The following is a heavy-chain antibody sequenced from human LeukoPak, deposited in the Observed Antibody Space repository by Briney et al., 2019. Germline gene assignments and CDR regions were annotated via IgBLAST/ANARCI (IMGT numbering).Heavy chain of an antibody. Sequence: ASVKVSCKVSGYTLTELSMHWERQAPGKGLEWMGGFDPEDGETIYAQKFQGRVTMTVDTSTDTAYMELSSLRSEDTAVYYCATGPGLAYNSQFQTDYWGQGTLVTVSS. CDR3: ATGPGLAYNSQFQTDY. CDR2: FDPEDGET. J-gene: IGHJ4*02. D-gene: IGHD5-24*01. V-gene: IGHV1-24*01. CDR1: GYTLTELS.